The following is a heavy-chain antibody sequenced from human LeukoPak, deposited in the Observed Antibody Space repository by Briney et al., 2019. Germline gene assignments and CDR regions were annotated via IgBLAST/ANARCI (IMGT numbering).Heavy chain of an antibody. J-gene: IGHJ4*02. CDR3: AREGPSISSGWPGLFDY. CDR2: ISYEGSNE. V-gene: IGHV3-30*03. Sequence: PGRSLRLSCAASGFSFSSYGMHWVRQAPGKGLEWVAVISYEGSNEYYADSVKGRFTISRDNSKNTLYLQMTSLRAEDTAVYYCAREGPSISSGWPGLFDYWGQGTLVIVSS. D-gene: IGHD6-19*01. CDR1: GFSFSSYG.